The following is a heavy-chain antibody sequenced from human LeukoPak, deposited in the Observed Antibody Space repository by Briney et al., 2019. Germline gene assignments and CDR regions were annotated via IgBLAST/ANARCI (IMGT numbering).Heavy chain of an antibody. V-gene: IGHV3-30*04. Sequence: PGGSLRLSCAASGFTFSSYAMHWVRQAPGKGLEWVAVISYDGSNKYYADSVKGRFTISRDNSKNTLYLQMNSLRAEDTAVYYCARDPLRLRLGELSATSFDYWGQGTLVTVSS. CDR3: ARDPLRLRLGELSATSFDY. J-gene: IGHJ4*02. D-gene: IGHD3-16*02. CDR2: ISYDGSNK. CDR1: GFTFSSYA.